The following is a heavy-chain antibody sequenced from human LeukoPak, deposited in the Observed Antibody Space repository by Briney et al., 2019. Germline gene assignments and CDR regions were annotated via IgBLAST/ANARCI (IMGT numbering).Heavy chain of an antibody. Sequence: PGGSLRFSCAASGFTFKNYSMNWVRQAPGKGLEWVSSITSGGTFTYYADSVKGRFTISRDNPKNSLYVQMNSLRAEDTAVYYCVRDDDYGDYIGDYWGQGTLVTVSS. CDR2: ITSGGTFT. D-gene: IGHD4-17*01. CDR1: GFTFKNYS. J-gene: IGHJ4*02. CDR3: VRDDDYGDYIGDY. V-gene: IGHV3-21*01.